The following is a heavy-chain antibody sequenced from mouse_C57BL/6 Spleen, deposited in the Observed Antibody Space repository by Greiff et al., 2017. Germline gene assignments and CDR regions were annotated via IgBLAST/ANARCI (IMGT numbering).Heavy chain of an antibody. J-gene: IGHJ2*01. CDR2: IYPGSGST. CDR1: GYTFTSYW. D-gene: IGHD1-1*01. CDR3: ARRITTVVAPLGY. V-gene: IGHV1-55*01. Sequence: QVQLQQPGAELVKPGASVKMSCKASGYTFTSYWITWVKQRPGQGLEWIGDIYPGSGSTNYNEKFKSKATMTVDTSSSTAYMQLSSLTSEDSAVYYCARRITTVVAPLGYWGQGTTLTVSS.